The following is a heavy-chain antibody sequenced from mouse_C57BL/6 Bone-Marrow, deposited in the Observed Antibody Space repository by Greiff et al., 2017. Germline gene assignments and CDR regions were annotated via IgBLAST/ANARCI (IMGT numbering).Heavy chain of an antibody. CDR2: IYPRSGNT. Sequence: SGAELARPGASVKLSCKASGYTFTSYGISWVKQRTGQGLEWIGEIYPRSGNTYYNEKFKGKATLTADKSSSTAYMELRSLTSEDSAVYFCARYTTVVTDWYFDVWGTGTTVTVSS. D-gene: IGHD1-1*01. J-gene: IGHJ1*03. CDR1: GYTFTSYG. V-gene: IGHV1-81*01. CDR3: ARYTTVVTDWYFDV.